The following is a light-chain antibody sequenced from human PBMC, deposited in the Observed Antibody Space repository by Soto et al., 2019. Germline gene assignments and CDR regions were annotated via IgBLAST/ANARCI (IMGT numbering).Light chain of an antibody. Sequence: EIVMTQSPATVSVSPGERATLSCRASESANSNLAWYQQKPGQALRLLIYGASTRATGIPARFSGSGSGTEFTLTISSLQSEDFAVYYCQQFQKWPLTFGGGTKVEIK. CDR1: ESANSN. V-gene: IGKV3-15*01. CDR2: GAS. CDR3: QQFQKWPLT. J-gene: IGKJ4*01.